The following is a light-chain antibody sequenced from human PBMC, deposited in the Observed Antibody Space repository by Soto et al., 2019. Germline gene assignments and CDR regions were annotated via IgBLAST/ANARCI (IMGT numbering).Light chain of an antibody. CDR3: QQYGSSPR. J-gene: IGKJ4*01. V-gene: IGKV3-20*01. CDR2: GAS. Sequence: EIVLTQSPGTLSLSPGERATLSCRASQSVSSSYLAWYQQKPGQAPRLLIYGASSRATGIPDRFSGSGSGTDFTLTISRLEPEDFAVYYCQQYGSSPRFGGGTK. CDR1: QSVSSSY.